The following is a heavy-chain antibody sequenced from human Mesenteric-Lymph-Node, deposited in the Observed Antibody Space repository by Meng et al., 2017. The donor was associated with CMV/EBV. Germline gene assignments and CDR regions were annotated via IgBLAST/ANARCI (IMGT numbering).Heavy chain of an antibody. D-gene: IGHD3-10*01. CDR1: EFTFSRSG. CDR2: ISKDGSNK. CDR3: ARDRADGWGDYWARNWFDP. V-gene: IGHV3-30*03. J-gene: IGHJ5*02. Sequence: GESLKISCAASEFTFSRSGMHWVRQPPGKWLEWLAIISKDGSNKIYADSVEGRFTISRDNSKDTLYLQIDSLRLEDTAIYYCARDRADGWGDYWARNWFDPWGQGTLVTVSS.